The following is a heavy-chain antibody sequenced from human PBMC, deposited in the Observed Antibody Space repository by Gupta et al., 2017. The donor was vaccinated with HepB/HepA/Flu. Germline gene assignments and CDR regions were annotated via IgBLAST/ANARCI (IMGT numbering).Heavy chain of an antibody. CDR1: GYTVTGYY. CDR3: ARAQSSTSCCDAFDI. J-gene: IGHJ3*02. V-gene: IGHV1-2*02. D-gene: IGHD2-2*01. CDR2: INPNSGGT. Sequence: QVQLVQSGGEVRTPGAAATVACQASGYTVTGYYMRLVRQAPGQGLEWMGWINPNSGGTNYAQKFQGRVTMTRDTSISTAYMELSRLRSDDTAVYYCARAQSSTSCCDAFDIWGQGTMVTVSS.